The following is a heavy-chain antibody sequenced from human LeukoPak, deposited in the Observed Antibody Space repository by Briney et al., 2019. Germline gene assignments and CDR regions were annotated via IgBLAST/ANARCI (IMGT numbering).Heavy chain of an antibody. J-gene: IGHJ3*02. CDR1: GSGFSDQY. D-gene: IGHD5-18*01. CDR3: TRGYRGLWVYAFDI. V-gene: IGHV3-72*01. CDR2: TANKGNSYTT. Sequence: PGGSLSLSCVASGSGFSDQYMDWVRQAPGKGLEWVGRTANKGNSYTTEYAASVKGRFIISRDDSRNSLYLQMNSLKIEDTAVYHCTRGYRGLWVYAFDIWGQGTMVIVSS.